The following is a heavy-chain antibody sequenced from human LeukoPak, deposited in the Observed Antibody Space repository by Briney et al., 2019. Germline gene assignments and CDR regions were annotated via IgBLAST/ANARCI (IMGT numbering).Heavy chain of an antibody. CDR2: INHSGST. CDR3: ASVAAAGYYYYYYMDV. CDR1: GGSFSGYY. Sequence: PSETLSLTCAVYGGSFSGYYWSWIRQPPGKGLEWIGEINHSGSTNYNPSLKSRVTISVDTSKNQFSLKLSSVTAADTAVYYRASVAAAGYYYYYYMDVWGKGTTVTVSS. D-gene: IGHD6-13*01. V-gene: IGHV4-34*01. J-gene: IGHJ6*03.